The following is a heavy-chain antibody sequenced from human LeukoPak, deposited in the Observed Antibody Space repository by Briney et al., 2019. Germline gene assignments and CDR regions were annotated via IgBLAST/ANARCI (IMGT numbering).Heavy chain of an antibody. Sequence: GASVKVSCRVSGYTLTELSMHWVRQAPGKGLDWVGGFDPEDGETIYAQKFQGRVTMTEDTSTDTAYMELSSLRSEDTAVYYCATAVLRFLEWKQATDYGMDVWGQGTTVTVSS. D-gene: IGHD3-3*01. CDR3: ATAVLRFLEWKQATDYGMDV. CDR1: GYTLTELS. V-gene: IGHV1-24*01. CDR2: FDPEDGET. J-gene: IGHJ6*02.